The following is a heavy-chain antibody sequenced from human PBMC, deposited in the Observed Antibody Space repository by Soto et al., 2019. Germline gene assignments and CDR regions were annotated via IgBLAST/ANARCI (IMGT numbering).Heavy chain of an antibody. V-gene: IGHV1-69*08. J-gene: IGHJ4*02. CDR3: ARDEVVGASSPFDY. Sequence: QVQLVQSGAAVKKPGSSVKVSCKASGGTFSSYTISWVRQAPGQGLEWMGRIIPILGIANYAQKFQGRVTITADKSTSTAYMELSSLRSEDTAVYYCARDEVVGASSPFDYWGQGTLVTVSS. D-gene: IGHD1-26*01. CDR1: GGTFSSYT. CDR2: IIPILGIA.